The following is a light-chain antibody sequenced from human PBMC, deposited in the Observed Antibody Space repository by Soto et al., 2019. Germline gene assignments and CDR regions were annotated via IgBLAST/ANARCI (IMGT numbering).Light chain of an antibody. V-gene: IGKV2-30*01. CDR3: MQGTHWPRT. CDR1: QSLVYTDGHTY. Sequence: DVVMTQSPLSLTVTLGQPASISCKSSQSLVYTDGHTYLSWFHQRPGQSPRRLIYKVSTRVSGVADSFSGGGSGTDFTLKIDRVEAEDVEVYYCMQGTHWPRTIGGGTTVEIK. J-gene: IGKJ4*01. CDR2: KVS.